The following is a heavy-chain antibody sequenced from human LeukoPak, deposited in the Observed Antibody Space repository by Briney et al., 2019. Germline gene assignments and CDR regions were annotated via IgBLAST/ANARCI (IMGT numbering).Heavy chain of an antibody. CDR2: IIPILGIA. J-gene: IGHJ4*02. CDR3: ARGMGGYPSDY. Sequence: SVKVSCKASGGTFSSYAISWVRQAPGQGLEWMGRIIPILGIANYAQKFQGRVTITADKSTSTAYMELSSLRSEDTAVYYCARGMGGYPSDYWGQGTLVTVSS. CDR1: GGTFSSYA. V-gene: IGHV1-69*04. D-gene: IGHD3-22*01.